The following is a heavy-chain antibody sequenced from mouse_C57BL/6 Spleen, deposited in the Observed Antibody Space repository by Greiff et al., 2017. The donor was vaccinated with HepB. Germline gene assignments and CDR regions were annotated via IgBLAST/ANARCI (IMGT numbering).Heavy chain of an antibody. CDR3: ARSRLAWFAY. V-gene: IGHV1-82*01. CDR1: GYAFSSSW. J-gene: IGHJ3*01. D-gene: IGHD4-1*01. Sequence: QVQLQQSGPELVKPGASVKISCKASGYAFSSSWMNWVKQRPGKGLEWIGRIYPGDGDTNYNGKFKGKATLTADKSSSTAYMQLSSLTSEDSAVYFCARSRLAWFAYWGQGTLVTVSA. CDR2: IYPGDGDT.